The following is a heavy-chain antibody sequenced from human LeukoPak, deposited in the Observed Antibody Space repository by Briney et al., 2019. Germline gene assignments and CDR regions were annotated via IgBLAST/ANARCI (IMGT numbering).Heavy chain of an antibody. D-gene: IGHD6-19*01. Sequence: GGSLRLSCAASGFTFSSYAMSWVRQAPGKGLEWVSTFSGTSTNSYADAVKGRVTISRDNSKNTLYLQMNSLRAEDTAVYYCAKLRQWQPQRYFFEYWGQGALVTVAS. J-gene: IGHJ4*02. CDR3: AKLRQWQPQRYFFEY. CDR2: FSGTSTN. CDR1: GFTFSSYA. V-gene: IGHV3-23*01.